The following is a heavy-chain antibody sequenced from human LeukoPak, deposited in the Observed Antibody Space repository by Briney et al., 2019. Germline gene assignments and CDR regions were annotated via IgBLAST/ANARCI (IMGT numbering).Heavy chain of an antibody. CDR2: INAGNGNT. D-gene: IGHD2-15*01. V-gene: IGHV1-3*01. CDR3: AREWEDIVVVEAATGWFDP. CDR1: GYTFTSYA. J-gene: IGHJ5*02. Sequence: ASVKVSCKASGYTFTSYAMHWVRQAPGQRLEWMGWINAGNGNTKYSQKFQGRVTITRDTSASPAYMELSSLRSEDTAVYYCAREWEDIVVVEAATGWFDPWGQGTLVTVSS.